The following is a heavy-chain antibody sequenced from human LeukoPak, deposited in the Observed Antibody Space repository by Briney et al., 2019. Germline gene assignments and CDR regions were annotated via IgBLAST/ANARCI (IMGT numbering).Heavy chain of an antibody. Sequence: SETLSLTCTVSGGSVITDSHYWTWIRQPPGKGLEWIGYIYYSGSTYYNPSLKSRVTISVDTSKNQFSLKLSSVTAADTAVYYCARIQLWRTYFDYWGQGTLVTVSS. D-gene: IGHD5-18*01. CDR3: ARIQLWRTYFDY. J-gene: IGHJ4*02. V-gene: IGHV4-31*03. CDR2: IYYSGST. CDR1: GGSVITDSHY.